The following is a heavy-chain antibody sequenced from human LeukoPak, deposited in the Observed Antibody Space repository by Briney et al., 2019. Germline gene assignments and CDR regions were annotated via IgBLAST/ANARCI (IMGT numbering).Heavy chain of an antibody. Sequence: GASVKVSCKASGYTFTSYYMHWVRQAPGQGLEWMGIINPSGGSTSYAQKFQGRVTMTRDTSISTAYMELSRLRSDDTAVYYCAREAVAVSSTSDYYYYYMDVWGKGTTVTVSS. CDR1: GYTFTSYY. CDR2: INPSGGST. J-gene: IGHJ6*03. D-gene: IGHD6-19*01. V-gene: IGHV1-46*01. CDR3: AREAVAVSSTSDYYYYYMDV.